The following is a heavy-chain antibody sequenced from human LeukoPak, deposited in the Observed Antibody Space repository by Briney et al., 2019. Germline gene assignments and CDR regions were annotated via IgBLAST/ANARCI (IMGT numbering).Heavy chain of an antibody. CDR1: GYTFTGNY. D-gene: IGHD3-22*01. J-gene: IGHJ1*01. CDR2: INPNSGGT. V-gene: IGHV1-2*02. CDR3: ARGSYDSSDFEYFHH. Sequence: ASVKVSCKASGYTFTGNYMHWVRQAPGQGLEWMGWINPNSGGTNYAQKFHGRVIMTSDTSIGTAYMAVNRLRYDDTAVYYCARGSYDSSDFEYFHHWGQGTLVTVSS.